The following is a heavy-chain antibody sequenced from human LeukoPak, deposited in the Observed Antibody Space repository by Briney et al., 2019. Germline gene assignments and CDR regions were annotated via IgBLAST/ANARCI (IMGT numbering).Heavy chain of an antibody. Sequence: RPSETLSLTCTVSGGSISSYYWSWIRQPAGKGLEWIGRIYTSGSTNYNPSLKSRVTISVDTSKNQFSLKLSSVTAADTAVYYCAAGYSRSVYYYYMDVWGKGTTVTVSS. J-gene: IGHJ6*03. D-gene: IGHD6-13*01. V-gene: IGHV4-4*07. CDR1: GGSISSYY. CDR3: AAGYSRSVYYYYMDV. CDR2: IYTSGST.